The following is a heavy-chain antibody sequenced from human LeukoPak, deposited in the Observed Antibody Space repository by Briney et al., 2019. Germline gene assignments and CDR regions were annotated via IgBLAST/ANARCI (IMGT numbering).Heavy chain of an antibody. Sequence: TSSETLSLTCSVSGVSISGFYWSWIRQPPGKGLEWIGYIYYSGSTNYNPSLKSRVTISVDTSKNQFSLKLSSVTAADTAVYYCARVVYGSGSPDFWGQGTLVTVSS. CDR2: IYYSGST. CDR1: GVSISGFY. D-gene: IGHD3-10*01. CDR3: ARVVYGSGSPDF. J-gene: IGHJ4*02. V-gene: IGHV4-59*01.